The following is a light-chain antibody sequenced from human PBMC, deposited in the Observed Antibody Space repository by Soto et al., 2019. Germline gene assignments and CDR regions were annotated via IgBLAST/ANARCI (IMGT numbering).Light chain of an antibody. CDR3: QQYNNWPPWT. V-gene: IGKV3-11*01. CDR2: DAS. J-gene: IGKJ1*01. Sequence: EIVLTQSPATLSLSPGERATLSCRASQSVSKYLAWYQQKPGQAPRLLIHDASNRATGIPARFSGSGSGTEFTLTISSLQSEDFAVYYCQQYNNWPPWTFGQGTKVEIK. CDR1: QSVSKY.